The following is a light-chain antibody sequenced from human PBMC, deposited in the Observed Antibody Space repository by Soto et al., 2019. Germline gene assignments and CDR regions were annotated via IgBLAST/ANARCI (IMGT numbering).Light chain of an antibody. Sequence: EIVMTQSPATLSVSPGERATLSCRASQSVSSNLAWYQQKPGQGPRLLIYGASTRASGIPGRFSGSGSGTEFTLTISSLQSEDFAVYYCQQYGSSPRTFGQGTKVDI. V-gene: IGKV3-15*01. CDR2: GAS. CDR3: QQYGSSPRT. J-gene: IGKJ1*01. CDR1: QSVSSN.